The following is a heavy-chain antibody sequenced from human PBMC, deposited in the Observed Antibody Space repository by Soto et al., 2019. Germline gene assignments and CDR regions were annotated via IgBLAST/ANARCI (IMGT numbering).Heavy chain of an antibody. CDR2: IYPTDGGT. CDR3: ATGRNRGSSEPPFAY. Sequence: QVQLVQSGAEVKKPGASVKVSCKASGYTFTNYYIYWVRQAPGQGLEWMGWIYPTDGGTNYAQKFKGRVTMTRATSIGTAYRKLRRLRFDDPAVYFCATGRNRGSSEPPFAYWAREPWSPSLQ. J-gene: IGHJ4*02. V-gene: IGHV1-2*02. CDR1: GYTFTNYY. D-gene: IGHD6-6*01.